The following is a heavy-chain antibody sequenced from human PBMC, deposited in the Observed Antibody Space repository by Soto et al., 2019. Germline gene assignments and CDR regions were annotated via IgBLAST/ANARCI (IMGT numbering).Heavy chain of an antibody. V-gene: IGHV3-23*01. CDR2: IEGSGTIT. CDR3: VKNSGWFDP. Sequence: VGSLRLSCAASGFMFSTTDMSWVRQAPGKGLEWVTTIEGSGTITYYADSVRGRFTISRDNSKNTVYLQMDSLTADDTAVYYCVKNSGWFDPWGQGTLVTVSS. D-gene: IGHD3-10*01. J-gene: IGHJ5*02. CDR1: GFMFSTTD.